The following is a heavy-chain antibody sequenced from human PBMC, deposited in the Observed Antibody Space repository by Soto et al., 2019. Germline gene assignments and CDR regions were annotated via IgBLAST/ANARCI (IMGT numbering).Heavy chain of an antibody. Sequence: EVQLVESGGGLVQPGGSLRLSCAASGFTVSSNYMSWVRQAPGKGLEWVSVIYSGGSTYYADSVKGRFTISRHDSKNTLHIQMTSLRAEDTAVFYGARVVGHVWFDPGGEGTLGTVSS. V-gene: IGHV3-53*04. J-gene: IGHJ5*02. CDR2: IYSGGST. CDR1: GFTVSSNY. CDR3: ARVVGHVWFDP.